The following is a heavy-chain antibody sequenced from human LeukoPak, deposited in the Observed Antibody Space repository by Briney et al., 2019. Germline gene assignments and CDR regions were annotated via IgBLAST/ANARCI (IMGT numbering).Heavy chain of an antibody. CDR3: ASPPDSSSWHDLDY. J-gene: IGHJ4*02. CDR1: GFTFSSYA. CDR2: ISYDGSNK. V-gene: IGHV3-30-3*01. Sequence: PGRSLRLSCAASGFTFSSYAMHWVRQAPGKGLEWVAVISYDGSNKYYADSVKGRFTISRDNPKNTLYLQMNSLRAEDTAVYYCASPPDSSSWHDLDYWGQGTLVTVSS. D-gene: IGHD6-13*01.